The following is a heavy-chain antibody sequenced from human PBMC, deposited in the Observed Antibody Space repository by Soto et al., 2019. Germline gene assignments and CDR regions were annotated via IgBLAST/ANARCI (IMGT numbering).Heavy chain of an antibody. J-gene: IGHJ5*02. CDR1: GGSISSYY. V-gene: IGHV4-59*01. Sequence: SETLSLTCTVSGGSISSYYWSWIRQPPGKGLEWIGYIYYSGSTNYNPSLKSRVTISVDTSKNQFSLKLSSVTAADTAVYYCARDNSWFDPWGQGTLVTVSS. CDR2: IYYSGST. CDR3: ARDNSWFDP.